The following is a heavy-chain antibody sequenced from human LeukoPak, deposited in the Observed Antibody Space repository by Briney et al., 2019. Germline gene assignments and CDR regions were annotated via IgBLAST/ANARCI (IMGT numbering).Heavy chain of an antibody. V-gene: IGHV1-18*04. CDR3: AREGRGGYYFDY. D-gene: IGHD3-16*01. CDR1: GYTSTSDG. CDR2: ISAYNGNT. J-gene: IGHJ4*02. Sequence: SVKVSCKASGYTSTSDGISWVRQAPGQGLEWMGWISAYNGNTNYAQKLQGRVSMTTDTSTSTAYMELRSLRSDDTAVYYCAREGRGGYYFDYWGQGTLVTVSS.